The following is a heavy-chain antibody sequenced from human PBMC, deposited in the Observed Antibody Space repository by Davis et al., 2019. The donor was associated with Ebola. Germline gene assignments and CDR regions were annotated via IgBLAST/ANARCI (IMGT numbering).Heavy chain of an antibody. D-gene: IGHD2-2*02. CDR1: GFTVSSNY. Sequence: PGGSLRLSCAASGFTVSSNYMSWVRQAPGKGLEWVSVIYSGGSTYYADSVKGRFTISRDNSKNTLYLQMNSLRAEDTAVYYCAKDMARIPSLDYWGQGTLVTVSS. CDR2: IYSGGST. J-gene: IGHJ4*02. CDR3: AKDMARIPSLDY. V-gene: IGHV3-53*05.